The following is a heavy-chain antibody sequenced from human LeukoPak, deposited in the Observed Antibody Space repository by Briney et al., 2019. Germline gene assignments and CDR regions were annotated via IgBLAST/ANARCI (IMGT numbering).Heavy chain of an antibody. CDR3: AREEPAGSTDY. CDR2: ISTNGGTT. CDR1: GFVFNSHP. D-gene: IGHD1-14*01. V-gene: IGHV3-64*01. J-gene: IGHJ4*02. Sequence: GGSLRLSCAASGFVFNSHPMHWVRQAPGKGLECVSAISTNGGTTYYANSVKGRFTISRDNSKNTLYLQMGSLRADDTALYYCAREEPAGSTDYWGRGTLVTVSS.